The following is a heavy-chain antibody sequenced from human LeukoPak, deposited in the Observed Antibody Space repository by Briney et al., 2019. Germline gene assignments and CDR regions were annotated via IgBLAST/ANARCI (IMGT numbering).Heavy chain of an antibody. D-gene: IGHD3-10*01. CDR3: ARGEGGRGTMVRGAGYYYYYMDV. Sequence: SETLSLTCSVSGVFISIYHGSWIRPPAGEGLEWIGRIYTSGSTNHHPPLKSRVTMSVDTSKNQFSLKLSSVTAAETAVYYCARGEGGRGTMVRGAGYYYYYMDVWGKGTTVTVSS. V-gene: IGHV4-4*07. CDR1: GVFISIYH. J-gene: IGHJ6*03. CDR2: IYTSGST.